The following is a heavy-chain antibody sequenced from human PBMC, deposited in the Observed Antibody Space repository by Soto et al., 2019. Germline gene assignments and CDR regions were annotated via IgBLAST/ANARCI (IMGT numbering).Heavy chain of an antibody. D-gene: IGHD2-21*01. CDR2: IHYSGST. CDR3: TRGGDPYKTGH. CDR1: GGSISPYY. V-gene: IGHV4-59*01. J-gene: IGHJ4*02. Sequence: SETLSLTCTVSGGSISPYYWSWIRQPPGKGLEWIGFIHYSGSTNYNPSLKGRVTMSVDTSKNQFSLKLTSVNTADTAIYYCTRGGDPYKTGHWGQGTLVTVS.